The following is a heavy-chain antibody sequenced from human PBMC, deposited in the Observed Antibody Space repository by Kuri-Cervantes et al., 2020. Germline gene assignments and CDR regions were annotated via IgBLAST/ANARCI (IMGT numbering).Heavy chain of an antibody. CDR2: SNSDGSST. J-gene: IGHJ4*02. CDR3: ARGRGAVADPDS. V-gene: IGHV3-74*01. Sequence: GESLKISCAASGFTFSSYWMHWVRQAPGKGLVWVSRSNSDGSSTSYADSVKGRFTISRDNAKNTLYLQMNSLRAEDKAVYYCARGRGAVADPDSWGQGTLVTVSS. CDR1: GFTFSSYW. D-gene: IGHD6-19*01.